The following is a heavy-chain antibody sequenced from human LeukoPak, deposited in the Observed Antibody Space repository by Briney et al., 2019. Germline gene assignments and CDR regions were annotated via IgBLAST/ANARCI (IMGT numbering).Heavy chain of an antibody. CDR2: INQDGREK. Sequence: GGSLRLSCATSGFPFSLYWMNWVRQAPGKGLEWVANINQDGREKYYVDSVKGRFTISRDNAKNSLYLQMNSLSGEDTAVYYCARSKRRKYYYDSRSPFDYWGQGTLVTVSS. V-gene: IGHV3-7*03. CDR1: GFPFSLYW. J-gene: IGHJ4*02. CDR3: ARSKRRKYYYDSRSPFDY. D-gene: IGHD3-22*01.